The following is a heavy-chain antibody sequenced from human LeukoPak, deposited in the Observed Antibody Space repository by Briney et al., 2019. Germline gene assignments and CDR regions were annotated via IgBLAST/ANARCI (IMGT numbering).Heavy chain of an antibody. CDR3: AKMAVTDYYYYYGMDV. CDR1: GFTFSNYA. Sequence: GGSLRLSCAASGFTFSNYAMSWVRQAPGKGLEWVSAISSSGFSTYYADSVKGRFTISRDNSKNTLYLQMSSLRAEDTAAYYCAKMAVTDYYYYYGMDVWGQGTTVTVSS. CDR2: ISSSGFST. J-gene: IGHJ6*02. D-gene: IGHD2-21*02. V-gene: IGHV3-23*01.